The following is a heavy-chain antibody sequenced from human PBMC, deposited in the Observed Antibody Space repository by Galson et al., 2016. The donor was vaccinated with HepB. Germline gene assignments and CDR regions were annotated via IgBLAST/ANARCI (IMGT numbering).Heavy chain of an antibody. D-gene: IGHD3-3*01. CDR3: TSLTIFGVVTNY. CDR1: GFTFSSYW. J-gene: IGHJ4*02. CDR2: IRSKANNYAT. V-gene: IGHV3-73*01. Sequence: SLRLPCAASGFTFSSYWMSWVRQASGKGLEWVGRIRSKANNYATAYAASVKGRFTISRDDSKNTAYLQMNSLKTEDTAVYYCTSLTIFGVVTNYWGQGTLVTVSS.